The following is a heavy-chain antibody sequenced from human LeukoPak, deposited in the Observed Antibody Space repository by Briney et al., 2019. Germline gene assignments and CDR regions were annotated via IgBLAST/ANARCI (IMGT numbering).Heavy chain of an antibody. CDR1: GGSISSSSYY. J-gene: IGHJ4*02. D-gene: IGHD6-19*01. CDR2: IYYSGST. CDR3: ARQEYSSGYY. Sequence: SETLSLTCTVSGGSISSSSYYWGWIRQPPGKGLEWIGSIYYSGSTYYNPSLESRVTISVDTSKNQFSLKLSSVTAADTAVYYCARQEYSSGYYWGQGTLVTVSS. V-gene: IGHV4-39*01.